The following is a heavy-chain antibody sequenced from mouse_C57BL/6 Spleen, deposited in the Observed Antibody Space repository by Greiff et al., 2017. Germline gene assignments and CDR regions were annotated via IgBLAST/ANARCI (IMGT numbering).Heavy chain of an antibody. CDR1: GYTFTDHT. CDR2: IYPRDGST. D-gene: IGHD1-1*01. CDR3: ARVLLYYGSSYDY. Sequence: VQRVESDAELVKPGASVKISCKVSGYTFTDHTIHWMKQRPEQGLEWIGYIYPRDGSTKYNEKFKGKATLTADKSSSTAYMQLNSLTSEDSAVYFCARVLLYYGSSYDYWGQGTTLTVSS. J-gene: IGHJ2*01. V-gene: IGHV1-78*01.